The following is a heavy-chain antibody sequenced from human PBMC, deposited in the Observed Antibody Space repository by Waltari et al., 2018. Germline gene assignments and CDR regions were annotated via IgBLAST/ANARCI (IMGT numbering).Heavy chain of an antibody. CDR3: ARDGQYCSSTSCYYFDY. V-gene: IGHV3-11*01. J-gene: IGHJ4*02. CDR2: ISGSGSTR. CDR1: GFTFSDHH. Sequence: QVQLVESGGGLVKPGGSLRLSCAASGFTFSDHHMSWIRQAPGKGLEWVSYISGSGSTRYYADSVKGRFTISRDNAENSMFLQMNSLRAEDTAVYYCARDGQYCSSTSCYYFDYWGQGTLVTVSS. D-gene: IGHD2-2*01.